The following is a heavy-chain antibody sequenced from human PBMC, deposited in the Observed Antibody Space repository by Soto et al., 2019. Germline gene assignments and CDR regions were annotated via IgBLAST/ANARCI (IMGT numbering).Heavy chain of an antibody. J-gene: IGHJ6*02. CDR2: ISGSGGST. D-gene: IGHD3-3*01. V-gene: IGHV3-23*01. Sequence: PGGSLRLSCAASGFTFSSYAMSWVRQAPGKGLEWVSAISGSGGSTYYADSVKGRFTISRDNSKNTLYLQMNSLRAEDTAVYYCAKGATYYDFWSGYYTEFYYYYGMDVWGQGTTVTVSS. CDR1: GFTFSSYA. CDR3: AKGATYYDFWSGYYTEFYYYYGMDV.